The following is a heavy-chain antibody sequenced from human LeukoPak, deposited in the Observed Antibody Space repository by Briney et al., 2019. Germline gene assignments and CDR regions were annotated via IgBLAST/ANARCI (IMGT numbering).Heavy chain of an antibody. J-gene: IGHJ4*02. CDR3: AKEGFGNYYSAYFDY. D-gene: IGHD1-26*01. CDR2: IRYDGSNK. Sequence: PGGSLRLSCAASGFTFSSYGMHWVRQAPGKGLAWVRFIRYDGSNKDYADSVKGRFTISRDNSKNTLYLQMNGLRAEDTAVYYCAKEGFGNYYSAYFDYWGQGTLVTVSS. CDR1: GFTFSSYG. V-gene: IGHV3-30*02.